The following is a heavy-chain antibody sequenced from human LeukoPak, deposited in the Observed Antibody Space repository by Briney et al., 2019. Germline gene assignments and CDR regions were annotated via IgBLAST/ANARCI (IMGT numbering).Heavy chain of an antibody. CDR1: GFTFSNYS. CDR2: ITRSSSYI. V-gene: IGHV3-21*01. D-gene: IGHD3-22*01. Sequence: GGSLRLSCAVSGFTFSNYSMNWVRQAPGKGLEWVSSITRSSSYIYYADSVKGRFTISRDNAKKLMYLQMNSLRAEDTAVYYCASSPWGYYYDSSGYPIDYWGQGTLVTVSS. J-gene: IGHJ4*02. CDR3: ASSPWGYYYDSSGYPIDY.